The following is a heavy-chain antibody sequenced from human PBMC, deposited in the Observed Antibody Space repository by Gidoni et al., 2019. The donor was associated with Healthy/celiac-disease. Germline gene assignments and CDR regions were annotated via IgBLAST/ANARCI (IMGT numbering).Heavy chain of an antibody. Sequence: QVQLVESGGGVVQPGRSLRLSCAAYGLTFSSYGMHWVRQAPGKGMEWVAVIWYDGSNKYYADSVKGRFTISRDNSKNTLYLQMNSLRAEDTAVYYCAWLDPNYGMDVWGQGTTVTVS. J-gene: IGHJ6*02. CDR3: AWLDPNYGMDV. D-gene: IGHD6-19*01. V-gene: IGHV3-33*08. CDR2: IWYDGSNK. CDR1: GLTFSSYG.